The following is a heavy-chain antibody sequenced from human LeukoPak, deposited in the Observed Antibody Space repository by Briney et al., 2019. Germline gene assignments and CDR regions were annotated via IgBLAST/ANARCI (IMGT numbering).Heavy chain of an antibody. Sequence: GGSLRLSCAASGFTFSNAWMSWVRQAPGKGLEWLSYISSGGDSIYYADSVKGRFTISRDNAKNSLYLQMNSLRAEDTAVYYCAREYSSGWYLGYYYYMDVWGKGTTVTVSS. D-gene: IGHD6-19*01. CDR1: GFTFSNAW. CDR3: AREYSSGWYLGYYYYMDV. CDR2: ISSGGDSI. V-gene: IGHV3-11*04. J-gene: IGHJ6*03.